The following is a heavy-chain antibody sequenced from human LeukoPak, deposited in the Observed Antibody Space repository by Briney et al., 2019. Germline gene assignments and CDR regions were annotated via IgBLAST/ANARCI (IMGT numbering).Heavy chain of an antibody. CDR1: GFTFSIYA. CDR2: ISGSGGST. J-gene: IGHJ4*02. V-gene: IGHV3-23*01. CDR3: AKRESSGSYYFDY. D-gene: IGHD6-19*01. Sequence: GGSLRLSCAASGFTFSIYAMSWVRQAPGKGLEWVSAISGSGGSTYYADSVKGRFTISRDNSKNTLYLQMNSLRAEDTAVYYCAKRESSGSYYFDYWGQGTLVTVSS.